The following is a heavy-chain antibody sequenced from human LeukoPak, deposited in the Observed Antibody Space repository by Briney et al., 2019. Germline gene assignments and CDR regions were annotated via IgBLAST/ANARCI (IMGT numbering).Heavy chain of an antibody. J-gene: IGHJ4*02. V-gene: IGHV4-34*01. Sequence: SETLSLICTVSGDSIRSYYWSWIRQPPGKGLEWIGEINHSGSTNYNPSLKSRVTISVDTSKNQFSLKLSSVTAADTAVYYCAREYFRWGQGTLVTVSS. D-gene: IGHD3-9*01. CDR1: GDSIRSYY. CDR2: INHSGST. CDR3: AREYFR.